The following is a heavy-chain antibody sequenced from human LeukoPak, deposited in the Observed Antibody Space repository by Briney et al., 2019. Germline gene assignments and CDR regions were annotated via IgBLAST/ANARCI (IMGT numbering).Heavy chain of an antibody. CDR1: GFTFSSYW. CDR2: IKQDGNEK. V-gene: IGHV3-7*03. J-gene: IGHJ4*02. Sequence: GGSLRLSCAASGFTFSSYWMSWVRQAPGKGLEWVANIKQDGNEKFYVDSVKGRFTISRDDAKNSLYLQMHSLRDEDTSVYYCAKVRCSGGTCYLDHFDYWGQGTLVTVSS. D-gene: IGHD2-15*01. CDR3: AKVRCSGGTCYLDHFDY.